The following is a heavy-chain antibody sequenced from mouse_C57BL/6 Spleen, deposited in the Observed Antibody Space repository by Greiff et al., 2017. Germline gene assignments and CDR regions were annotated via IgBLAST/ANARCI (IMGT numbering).Heavy chain of an antibody. CDR1: GFTFTDYY. J-gene: IGHJ2*01. CDR3: ARYYSNIDY. D-gene: IGHD2-5*01. Sequence: EVKVVESGGGLVQPGGSLSLSCAASGFTFTDYYMSWVRQPPGKALEWLGFIRNKANGYTTEYSASVKGRFTISRDNSQSILYLQMNALRAEDSATYYCARYYSNIDYWGQGTTLTVSS. CDR2: IRNKANGYTT. V-gene: IGHV7-3*01.